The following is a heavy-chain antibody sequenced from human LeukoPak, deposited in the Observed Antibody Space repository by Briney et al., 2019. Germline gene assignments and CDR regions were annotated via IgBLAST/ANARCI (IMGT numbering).Heavy chain of an antibody. Sequence: GGSLRLSCAVSGFSVTNNYVSWVRQAPGKGLEWVSVFYVGGATYYADSVKGRFAISRDNSENTLYLQMKSLRAEDTAVYYCARGDGYNFFDYWGQGALVTVSS. V-gene: IGHV3-53*01. CDR2: FYVGGAT. CDR3: ARGDGYNFFDY. CDR1: GFSVTNNY. J-gene: IGHJ4*02. D-gene: IGHD5-24*01.